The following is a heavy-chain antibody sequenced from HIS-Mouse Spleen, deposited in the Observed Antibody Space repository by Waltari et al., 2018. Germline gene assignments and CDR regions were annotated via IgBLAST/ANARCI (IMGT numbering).Heavy chain of an antibody. CDR3: ARIAEGYSSGWYAFDY. Sequence: QVTLRESGPALVKPTQTLTLTCPFSGFSLSTSGMCVSWIRQPPGKALEWLARIDWDDDKYYRKSLKTRLTISKDTSKNQVVLTMTNMDPVDTATYYCARIAEGYSSGWYAFDYWGQGTLVTVSS. CDR1: GFSLSTSGMC. V-gene: IGHV2-70*15. D-gene: IGHD6-19*01. CDR2: IDWDDDK. J-gene: IGHJ4*02.